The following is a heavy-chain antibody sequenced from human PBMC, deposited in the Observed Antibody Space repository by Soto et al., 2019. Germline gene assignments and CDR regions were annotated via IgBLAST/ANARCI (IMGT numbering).Heavy chain of an antibody. CDR3: ARQGDIVATSHIDY. CDR2: IIPILGIA. J-gene: IGHJ4*02. V-gene: IGHV1-69*02. Sequence: GASVKVSCKASGGTFSSYTISWVRQAPGQGLEWMGRIIPILGIANYAQKFQGQVTISADKSISTAYLQWSSLKASDTAMYYCARQGDIVATSHIDYWGQGTLVTVSS. D-gene: IGHD5-12*01. CDR1: GGTFSSYT.